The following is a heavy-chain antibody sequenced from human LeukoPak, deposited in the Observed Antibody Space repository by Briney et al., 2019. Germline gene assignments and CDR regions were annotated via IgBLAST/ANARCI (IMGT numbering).Heavy chain of an antibody. J-gene: IGHJ4*02. D-gene: IGHD2-2*01. Sequence: GSSVKVSCNASAGTFSSYAISWVRQAPGQGLEWMGGIIPIFGTANYAQKFQGRVTITTDESTSTAYMELSSLRSEDTAVYYCARADIVVVKDLDYWGQGTLVTVSS. CDR1: AGTFSSYA. V-gene: IGHV1-69*05. CDR2: IIPIFGTA. CDR3: ARADIVVVKDLDY.